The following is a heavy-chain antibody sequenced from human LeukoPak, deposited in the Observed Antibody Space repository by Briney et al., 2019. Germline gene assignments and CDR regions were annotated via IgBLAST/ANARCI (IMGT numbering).Heavy chain of an antibody. Sequence: GGSMRLSCAASGFTFSSYWMSWARQAPGKGLEWVAKIKQDGSEKYYVDSVKGRFTISRDNAKNSLYLQMNSLRAEDTAVYYCARRDYYGSGSYGGLEYYFDYWGQGTLVTVSS. CDR3: ARRDYYGSGSYGGLEYYFDY. D-gene: IGHD3-10*01. CDR2: IKQDGSEK. J-gene: IGHJ4*02. V-gene: IGHV3-7*03. CDR1: GFTFSSYW.